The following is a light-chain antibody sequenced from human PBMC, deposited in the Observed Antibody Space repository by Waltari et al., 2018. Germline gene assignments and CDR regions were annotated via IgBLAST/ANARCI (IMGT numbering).Light chain of an antibody. CDR1: QSISSY. Sequence: QMTQPPSSLSASVGARVTITCRASQSISSYLNWYQQKPGKAPKLLIYAASSLQSGVPSRFSGSGSGTDFTLTISSLQPEDFATYYCQQSYSTPLFTFGPGTKVDIK. V-gene: IGKV1-39*01. CDR3: QQSYSTPLFT. J-gene: IGKJ3*01. CDR2: AAS.